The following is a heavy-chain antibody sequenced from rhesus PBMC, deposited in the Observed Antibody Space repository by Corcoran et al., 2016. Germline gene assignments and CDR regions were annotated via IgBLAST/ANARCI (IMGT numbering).Heavy chain of an antibody. J-gene: IGHJ6*01. CDR2: ISGSSGST. CDR3: ATPGDRGGGEWYGLDS. V-gene: IGHV4-65*01. CDR1: GGSISSSTW. Sequence: QVQLQESGPGLVKPSETLSLTCAVSGGSISSSTWWSWIRQPPGNGLEWIGYISGSSGSTYYNPSLKSRVTSSTDTSKNQFSLKLSSVTAADTAVYYCATPGDRGGGEWYGLDSWGQGVVVTVSS. D-gene: IGHD5-42*01.